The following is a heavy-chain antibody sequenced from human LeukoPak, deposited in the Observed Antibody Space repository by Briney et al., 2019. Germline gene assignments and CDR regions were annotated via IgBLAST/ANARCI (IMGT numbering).Heavy chain of an antibody. J-gene: IGHJ4*02. CDR2: IYYSGGT. Sequence: SETLSLTCTVSGDSISSYYWSWIRQPPGKGLEWIGYIYYSGGTDYNPSLKSRVTISVDTSKNQFSLKLRSVTAADTAVYYCARARLGELSLFYYLDYWGQGALVTVSS. D-gene: IGHD3-16*02. CDR1: GDSISSYY. CDR3: ARARLGELSLFYYLDY. V-gene: IGHV4-59*08.